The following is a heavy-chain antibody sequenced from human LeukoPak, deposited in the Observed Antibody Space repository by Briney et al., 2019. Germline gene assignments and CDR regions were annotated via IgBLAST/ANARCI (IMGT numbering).Heavy chain of an antibody. Sequence: GGSLRLSCAASGFTFSDYYMSWIRQAPGKGLEWVSCISSSGSTIYYADSVKGRFTISRDNAKNSLYLQMNSLRAEDTAVYYCARDTRGDFWSGYSTYYYYYGMDVWGQGTTVTVSS. J-gene: IGHJ6*02. CDR3: ARDTRGDFWSGYSTYYYYYGMDV. CDR1: GFTFSDYY. CDR2: ISSSGSTI. V-gene: IGHV3-11*01. D-gene: IGHD3-3*01.